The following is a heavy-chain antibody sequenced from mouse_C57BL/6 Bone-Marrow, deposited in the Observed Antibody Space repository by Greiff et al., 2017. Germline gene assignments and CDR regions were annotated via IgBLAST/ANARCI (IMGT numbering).Heavy chain of an antibody. J-gene: IGHJ2*01. V-gene: IGHV1-26*01. D-gene: IGHD1-1*01. CDR3: AREVTTLVDY. Sequence: EVQLQQSGPELVKPGASVKISCKASGYTFTDYYMNWVKQSHGQSLEWIGAINPNNGGTSYNQKFKGKATLTVDKSSSTAYMELRSLTSEDSAVYYGAREVTTLVDYWGQGTTLTVSS. CDR2: INPNNGGT. CDR1: GYTFTDYY.